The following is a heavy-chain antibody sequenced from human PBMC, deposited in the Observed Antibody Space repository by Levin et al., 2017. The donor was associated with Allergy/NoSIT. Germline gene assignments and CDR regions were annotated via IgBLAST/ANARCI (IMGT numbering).Heavy chain of an antibody. V-gene: IGHV4-34*01. CDR2: INHSGST. J-gene: IGHJ6*02. CDR3: ARDLRGGSGTPHGGMDV. Sequence: SQTLSLTCAVYGGSFSGYYWSWIRQPPGKGLEWIGEINHSGSTNYNPSLKSRVTISVDTSKNQFSLKLSSVTAADTAVYYCARDLRGGSGTPHGGMDVWGQGTTVTVSS. CDR1: GGSFSGYY. D-gene: IGHD2-15*01.